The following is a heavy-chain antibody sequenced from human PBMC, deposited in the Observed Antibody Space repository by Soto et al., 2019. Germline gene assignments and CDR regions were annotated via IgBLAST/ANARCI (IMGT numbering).Heavy chain of an antibody. CDR1: GASISSGRSY. CDR3: ERDNGYGHFDS. CDR2: MFYSGST. Sequence: SETLSLTCTVSGASISSGRSYWSWIRQHPGKGLEWIGYMFYSGSTYYHPSLKSRVNISADTSKNQFSLRLTSVTPADTAVYYCERDNGYGHFDSWGQGTLVTVSS. V-gene: IGHV4-31*03. J-gene: IGHJ4*02. D-gene: IGHD5-12*01.